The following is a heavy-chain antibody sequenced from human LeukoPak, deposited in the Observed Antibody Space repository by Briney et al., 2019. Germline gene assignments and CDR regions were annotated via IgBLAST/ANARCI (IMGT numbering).Heavy chain of an antibody. D-gene: IGHD3-10*01. J-gene: IGHJ4*02. CDR3: ARDGWFGELSNGYFDY. Sequence: GGSLRLSCAASGFTFSSYSVNWVRQAPGKGLEWVSSISSSSSYIYYADSVKGRFTISRDNAKNSLYLQMNSLRAEDTAVYYCARDGWFGELSNGYFDYWGQGTLVTVSS. CDR1: GFTFSSYS. CDR2: ISSSSSYI. V-gene: IGHV3-21*01.